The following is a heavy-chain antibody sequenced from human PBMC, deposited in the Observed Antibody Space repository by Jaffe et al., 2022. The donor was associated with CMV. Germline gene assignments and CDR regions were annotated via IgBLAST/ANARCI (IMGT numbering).Heavy chain of an antibody. D-gene: IGHD3-3*01. CDR3: ARDHREITIFGVVIIPGWFDP. V-gene: IGHV1-69*01. CDR1: GGTFSSYA. Sequence: QVQLVQSGAEVKKPGSSVKVSCKASGGTFSSYAISWVRQAPGQGLEWMGGIIPIFGTANYAQKFQGRVTITADESTSTAYMELSSLRSEDTAVYYCARDHREITIFGVVIIPGWFDPWGQGTLVTVSS. J-gene: IGHJ5*02. CDR2: IIPIFGTA.